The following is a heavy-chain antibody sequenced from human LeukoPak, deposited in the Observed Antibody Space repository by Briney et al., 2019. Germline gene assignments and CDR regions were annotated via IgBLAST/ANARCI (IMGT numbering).Heavy chain of an antibody. J-gene: IGHJ6*04. V-gene: IGHV3-21*01. CDR3: ARGPTMKMDV. CDR2: INSYSSYI. Sequence: QPGGSLRLSCAASKFTFSSYSMNWVRQAPGKGLEWVSSINSYSSYIYYADSVKGQFTISRDNAKNSLYLQMNSLRAEDTAVYYCARGPTMKMDVWGKGTTVTVSS. D-gene: IGHD3-22*01. CDR1: KFTFSSYS.